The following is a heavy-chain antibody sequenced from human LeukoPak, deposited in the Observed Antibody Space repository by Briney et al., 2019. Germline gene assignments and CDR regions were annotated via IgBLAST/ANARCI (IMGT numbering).Heavy chain of an antibody. CDR3: ASTSSPGYSSGWFGEVDY. CDR2: ISYDGSNK. V-gene: IGHV3-30-3*01. Sequence: PGRSLSLSCAASGFTFSSYAMHWVRQAPGKGLEWVAVISYDGSNKYYADSVKGRFTISRDNSKNTLYLQMNSLRAEDTAVYYCASTSSPGYSSGWFGEVDYWGQGTLVTVSS. CDR1: GFTFSSYA. D-gene: IGHD6-19*01. J-gene: IGHJ4*02.